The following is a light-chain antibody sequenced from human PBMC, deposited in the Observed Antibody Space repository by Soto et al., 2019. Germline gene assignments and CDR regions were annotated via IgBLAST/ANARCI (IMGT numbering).Light chain of an antibody. CDR2: GAY. Sequence: EKVMTQSPATLSVSPGERVTLSCRASQSVVTNLAWYQQKPGQAPRLLISGAYTRATGIPDRFIGSGSGTEFTLTITSLQSEDFEVYYCQKYTALPLTFGQGTKVEIK. J-gene: IGKJ1*01. CDR1: QSVVTN. CDR3: QKYTALPLT. V-gene: IGKV3-15*01.